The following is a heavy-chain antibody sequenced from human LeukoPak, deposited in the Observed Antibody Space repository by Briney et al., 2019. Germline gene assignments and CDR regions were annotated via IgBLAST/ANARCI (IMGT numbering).Heavy chain of an antibody. D-gene: IGHD5-18*01. J-gene: IGHJ3*02. V-gene: IGHV3-53*01. CDR2: IYSGDNA. CDR1: GFSVSTNY. CDR3: AREGRGYTYGYNDAFDI. Sequence: GESLKISCAASGFSVSTNYMSWVRQAPGKGLEWVSVIYSGDNAYYADSVKGRFTISRDNSKNTLYLQMISLRAEDTAVYFCAREGRGYTYGYNDAFDIWGQGTMVTVSS.